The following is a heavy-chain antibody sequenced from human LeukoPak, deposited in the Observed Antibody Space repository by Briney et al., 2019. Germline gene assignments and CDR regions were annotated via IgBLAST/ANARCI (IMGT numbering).Heavy chain of an antibody. Sequence: ASVKVSCKASGYTFTSYGISWVRQAPGQGLEWMGWISAYNGNTNYAQKLQGRVTMTTDTSTSTAYMELRSLRSDDTAVYYCARGSAITMVRGVIGFDIWGQGTMVTVSS. CDR2: ISAYNGNT. V-gene: IGHV1-18*01. D-gene: IGHD3-10*01. CDR3: ARGSAITMVRGVIGFDI. J-gene: IGHJ3*02. CDR1: GYTFTSYG.